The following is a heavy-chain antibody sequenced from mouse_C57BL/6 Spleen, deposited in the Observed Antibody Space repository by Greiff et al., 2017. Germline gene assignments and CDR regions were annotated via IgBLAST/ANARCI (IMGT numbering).Heavy chain of an antibody. V-gene: IGHV1-64*01. CDR1: GYTFTSYW. J-gene: IGHJ1*03. CDR3: ARGYYYGSSYVDWYCDV. Sequence: QVQLQQPGAELVKPGASVKLSCKASGYTFTSYWMHWVKQRPGQGLEWIGMIHPNSGSTNYNEKIKSKATLTVDKSSSTAYMQLSSLTSEDSAVYYFARGYYYGSSYVDWYCDVWGTGTTVTVSS. CDR2: IHPNSGST. D-gene: IGHD1-1*01.